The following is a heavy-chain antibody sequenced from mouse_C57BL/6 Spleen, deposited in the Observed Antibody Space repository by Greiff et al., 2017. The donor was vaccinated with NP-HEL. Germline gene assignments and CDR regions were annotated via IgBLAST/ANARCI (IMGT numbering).Heavy chain of an antibody. J-gene: IGHJ1*03. Sequence: QVQLQQSGAELVRPGASVTLSCKASGYTFTDYEMHWVKQTPVHGLEWIGAIDPETGGTAYNQKFKGKAILTADKSSSTAYMELRSLTSEDSAVYYCTRPYYDYDGYWYFDVWGTGTTVTVSS. D-gene: IGHD2-4*01. CDR3: TRPYYDYDGYWYFDV. CDR2: IDPETGGT. CDR1: GYTFTDYE. V-gene: IGHV1-15*01.